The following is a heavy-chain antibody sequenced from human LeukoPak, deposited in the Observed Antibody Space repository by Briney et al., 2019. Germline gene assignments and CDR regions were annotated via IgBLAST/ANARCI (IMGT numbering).Heavy chain of an antibody. V-gene: IGHV4-59*01. Sequence: PSETLPLTCTVSGGSISSYYWSWIRQPPGKGLEWIGYIYYSGSTNYNPSLKSRVTISVDTSKNQFSLKLSSVTAADTAVYYCARDRGSGSYYNVDYYYGMDVWGQGTTVTVSS. CDR3: ARDRGSGSYYNVDYYYGMDV. CDR1: GGSISSYY. J-gene: IGHJ6*02. D-gene: IGHD3-10*01. CDR2: IYYSGST.